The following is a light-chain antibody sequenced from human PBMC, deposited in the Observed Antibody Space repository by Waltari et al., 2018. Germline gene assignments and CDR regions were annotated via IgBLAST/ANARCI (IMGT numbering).Light chain of an antibody. V-gene: IGKV3-15*01. Sequence: EIVMTQSPATLSVSPGERATLSCRASQSINTNLAWYQQRPGQAPRLLFYGASLRATGIPGRFRGSGSGTEFTLTISSLQSEDFAVYYCQQYNNWPRGYSFGQGTKLEI. J-gene: IGKJ2*03. CDR1: QSINTN. CDR2: GAS. CDR3: QQYNNWPRGYS.